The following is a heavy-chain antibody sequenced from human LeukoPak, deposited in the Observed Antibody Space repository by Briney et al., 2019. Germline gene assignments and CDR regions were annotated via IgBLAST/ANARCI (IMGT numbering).Heavy chain of an antibody. CDR2: INGDGGST. CDR3: AKRPDCSTTNCFRFEY. Sequence: PGGSLRLSCAASGFTFSTYAMSWVRQAPGQGLEWVSSINGDGGSTYYAESVKGRFTVSRDNSKNTLYLQMDSLGAEDTAVYYCAKRPDCSTTNCFRFEYWGQGTLVTVSS. D-gene: IGHD2-2*01. V-gene: IGHV3-23*01. CDR1: GFTFSTYA. J-gene: IGHJ4*02.